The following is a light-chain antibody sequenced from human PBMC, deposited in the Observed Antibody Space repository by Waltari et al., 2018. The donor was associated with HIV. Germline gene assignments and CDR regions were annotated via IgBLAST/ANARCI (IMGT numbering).Light chain of an antibody. V-gene: IGLV2-14*01. Sequence: QSALTQPASVSGSPGQSITISCTGTSDDIGLYNFVSWYQKHPAKAPQLIISGNTNRPSGVSYRFSGSKSDNTASLTISGLQAEDEADYYCSSFATSDTLLFGGGTKLTVL. CDR2: GNT. CDR1: SDDIGLYNF. J-gene: IGLJ2*01. CDR3: SSFATSDTLL.